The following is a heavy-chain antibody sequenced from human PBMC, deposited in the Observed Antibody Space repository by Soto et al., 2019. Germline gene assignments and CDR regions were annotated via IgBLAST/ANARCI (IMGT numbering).Heavy chain of an antibody. V-gene: IGHV4-34*01. J-gene: IGHJ6*02. CDR1: GGFLSDYY. D-gene: IGHD1-1*01. Sequence: QVQLQQWGAGLLKPSETLSLTCAVSGGFLSDYYWPWIRQSPGKGLEWIGEIHPSGSTNYNPSLRSRVTISVDTSKNQFSLKLTSLTAADTAVYYCARGRDEYKLGNVWGHGTTVTVSS. CDR3: ARGRDEYKLGNV. CDR2: IHPSGST.